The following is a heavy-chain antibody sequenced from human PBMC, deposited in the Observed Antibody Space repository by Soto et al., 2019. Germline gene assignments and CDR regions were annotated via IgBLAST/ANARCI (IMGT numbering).Heavy chain of an antibody. CDR3: ASVYGSGTNEIFDF. J-gene: IGHJ4*02. V-gene: IGHV4-61*01. CDR2: IYYSGGT. CDR1: GGSVSSAYYY. D-gene: IGHD3-10*01. Sequence: SETLSLTCTVSGGSVSSAYYYWSWVRQPPGKGLEWIGLIYYSGGTNYNPSLKSRVTMSIDTSRNQFSLNLNSVTAADTAVYYCASVYGSGTNEIFDFWGQGSLVTVSS.